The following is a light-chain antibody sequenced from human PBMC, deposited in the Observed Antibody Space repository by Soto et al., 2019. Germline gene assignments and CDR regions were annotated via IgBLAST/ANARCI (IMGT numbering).Light chain of an antibody. CDR3: QQSYSTPRT. V-gene: IGKV1-39*01. Sequence: DIQMTQSPYSLSASVGDSVTITCRASQSISSNLNWYQQNPGKAPKLLIYVAFILQSGVPSRLSSSGSGTDFTLIISSLQPEDFATSYCQQSYSTPRTFVQGTQLEIK. CDR1: QSISSN. J-gene: IGKJ2*01. CDR2: VAF.